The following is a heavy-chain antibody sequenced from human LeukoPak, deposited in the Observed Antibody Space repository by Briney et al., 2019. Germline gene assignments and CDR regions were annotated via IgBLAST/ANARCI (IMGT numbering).Heavy chain of an antibody. D-gene: IGHD3-22*01. CDR2: ISGSGGST. Sequence: GGSLRLSCAASGFTFSSYAMSWVRQAPGKGLEWVSGISGSGGSTYYTDSVKGRFTISRDNSKNTVYLQMNGLRAEDTAVYYCAREYYYDSSGCRFDYWGQGTLVTVSS. V-gene: IGHV3-23*01. CDR3: AREYYYDSSGCRFDY. J-gene: IGHJ4*02. CDR1: GFTFSSYA.